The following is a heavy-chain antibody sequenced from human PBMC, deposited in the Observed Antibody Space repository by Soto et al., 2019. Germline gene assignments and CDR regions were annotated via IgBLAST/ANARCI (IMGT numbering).Heavy chain of an antibody. Sequence: SETLSLTCTVSGGSISSYYWSWIRQPPGKGLEWIGYIYYSGSTNYNPSLKSRVTISVDTSKNQFSLKLSSVTAADTAVYYCARDLMYSSSSRQPLAFWFDLWGQGPLVTVSS. CDR3: ARDLMYSSSSRQPLAFWFDL. CDR2: IYYSGST. V-gene: IGHV4-59*01. CDR1: GGSISSYY. J-gene: IGHJ5*02. D-gene: IGHD6-6*01.